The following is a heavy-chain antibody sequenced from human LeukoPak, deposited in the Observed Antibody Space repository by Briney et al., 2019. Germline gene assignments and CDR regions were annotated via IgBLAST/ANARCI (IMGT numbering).Heavy chain of an antibody. V-gene: IGHV1-8*01. CDR3: ARGGTYYDILTGYYIPKDYYYYYGMDV. J-gene: IGHJ6*02. D-gene: IGHD3-9*01. Sequence: ASVKVSCKASGYTFTSYDINWVRQATGQGLEWMGWMNPNSGNTGYAQKFQGRVTMTRNTSISTAYMELSNPRSEDTAVYYCARGGTYYDILTGYYIPKDYYYYYGMDVWGQGTTVTVSS. CDR1: GYTFTSYD. CDR2: MNPNSGNT.